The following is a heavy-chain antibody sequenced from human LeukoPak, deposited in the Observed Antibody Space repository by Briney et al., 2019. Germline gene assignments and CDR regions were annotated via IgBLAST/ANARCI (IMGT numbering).Heavy chain of an antibody. V-gene: IGHV4-38-2*01. D-gene: IGHD4-17*01. Sequence: PSVTLSLTCAVSSYSISRGSYWGWIRPSPGKGLEWVGSIFHRGNSYYNPSLKRRLTMSVDRDKKQFSLKLTSVTAADTALYYCARVTYVDDMLYQYFDYWGQGILVTVSS. CDR3: ARVTYVDDMLYQYFDY. CDR1: SYSISRGSY. J-gene: IGHJ4*02. CDR2: IFHRGNS.